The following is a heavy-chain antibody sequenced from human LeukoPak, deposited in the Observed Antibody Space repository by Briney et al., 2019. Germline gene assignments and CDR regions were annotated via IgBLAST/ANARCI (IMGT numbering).Heavy chain of an antibody. CDR3: ARALSTYYYGSGSSLFDY. CDR1: GYTFTSYG. V-gene: IGHV1-18*01. Sequence: ASVKVSRKASGYTFTSYGISWVRQAPGQGLEWMGWISAYNGNTNYAQKLQGRVTMTTDTSTSTAYMELRSLRSDDTAVYYCARALSTYYYGSGSSLFDYWGQGTLVTVSS. D-gene: IGHD3-10*01. J-gene: IGHJ4*02. CDR2: ISAYNGNT.